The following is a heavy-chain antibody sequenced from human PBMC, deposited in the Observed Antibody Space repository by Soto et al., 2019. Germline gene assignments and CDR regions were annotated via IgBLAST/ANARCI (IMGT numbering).Heavy chain of an antibody. V-gene: IGHV4-34*01. CDR3: AGRLRIIEY. CDR2: INHSGGT. Sequence: SETLSLTCTLYAGSFTGYYLSWIRQPPGKWLEWIWEINHSGGTNYNPSLKSRVTISVDTSKNQFSLKLSSVTAADTAVYYCAGRLRIIEYWGQGTLVTVSS. D-gene: IGHD2-15*01. CDR1: AGSFTGYY. J-gene: IGHJ4*02.